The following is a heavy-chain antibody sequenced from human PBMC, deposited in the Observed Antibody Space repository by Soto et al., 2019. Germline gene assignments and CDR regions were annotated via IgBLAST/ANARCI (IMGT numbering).Heavy chain of an antibody. Sequence: GGSLRLSCAASGFTFSSYGMHWVRQAPGKGLEWVAVIWYDGSNKYYADSVKGRFPISRDNSKNTLYLQMNSLRAEDTAVYYCAIGELVRDYYYYGMDVWGQGTTVTVSS. D-gene: IGHD6-6*01. V-gene: IGHV3-33*01. CDR2: IWYDGSNK. J-gene: IGHJ6*02. CDR3: AIGELVRDYYYYGMDV. CDR1: GFTFSSYG.